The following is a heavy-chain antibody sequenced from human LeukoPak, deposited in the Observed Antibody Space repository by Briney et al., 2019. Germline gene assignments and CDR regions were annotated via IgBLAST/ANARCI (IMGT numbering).Heavy chain of an antibody. V-gene: IGHV3-30-3*01. J-gene: IGHJ3*02. CDR2: ISHDGSNT. D-gene: IGHD4-11*01. CDR1: GFTFSNHA. Sequence: PGRSLRLSCAASGFTFSNHAMHWVRQAPGKGLKGVAVISHDGSNTYYGDSVKGRFTISRDNSKNTLDLQMNSLRAEDTAVYYCARETVTNHDAFDIWGQGAMVTVSS. CDR3: ARETVTNHDAFDI.